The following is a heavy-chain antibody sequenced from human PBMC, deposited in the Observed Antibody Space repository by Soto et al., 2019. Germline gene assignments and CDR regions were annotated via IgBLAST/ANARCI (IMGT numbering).Heavy chain of an antibody. CDR3: ARSPTKYGSPRYYIPDFDY. CDR2: ISGYSGQT. V-gene: IGHV1-18*04. Sequence: QVHLVQSRVEVKKPGASVKVSCKASGFTIRSYGITWVRQAPGQGLEWMGWISGYSGQTKYAQNVQDRVTMPPDTSTGKAYMELRSLRSDDTAVYYCARSPTKYGSPRYYIPDFDYWCQGTLVTVSS. CDR1: GFTIRSYG. D-gene: IGHD3-10*01. J-gene: IGHJ4*02.